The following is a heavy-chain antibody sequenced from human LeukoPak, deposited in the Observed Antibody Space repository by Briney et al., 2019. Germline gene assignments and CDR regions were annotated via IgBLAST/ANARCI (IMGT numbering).Heavy chain of an antibody. V-gene: IGHV4-34*01. CDR3: AMVLWQSARPGP. CDR2: IDHSGGT. D-gene: IGHD2/OR15-2a*01. Sequence: PSETLSLTCAVYGGSLINYYWRWIRQSPGKGLEWIGDIDHSGGTSYNPALRSRVTMSIDPSRNQFYLKINSVTASDTAVYYCAMVLWQSARPGPWDQGSLVTVSS. CDR1: GGSLINYY. J-gene: IGHJ5*02.